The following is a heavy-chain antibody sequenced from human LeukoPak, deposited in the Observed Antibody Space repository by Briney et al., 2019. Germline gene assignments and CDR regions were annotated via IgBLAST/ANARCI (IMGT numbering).Heavy chain of an antibody. Sequence: PSETLSLTCAVYGGSFSGYYWSWIRQPPGKGLEWIGEINHSGSTNYNPSLKSRVTISVDTSKNQFSLKLSSVTAADTAVYYCARDHEDIVVVPVYGMDVWGQGTTVTVSS. CDR1: GGSFSGYY. J-gene: IGHJ6*02. CDR3: ARDHEDIVVVPVYGMDV. CDR2: INHSGST. V-gene: IGHV4-34*01. D-gene: IGHD2-2*01.